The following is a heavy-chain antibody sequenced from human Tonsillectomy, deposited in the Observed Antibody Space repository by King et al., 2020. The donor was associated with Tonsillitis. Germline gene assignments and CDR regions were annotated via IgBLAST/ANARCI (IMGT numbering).Heavy chain of an antibody. CDR1: GYRFTSYW. CDR2: IHPSDPNI. D-gene: IGHD6-19*01. J-gene: IGHJ4*02. Sequence: QLVQSGAEVKEPGESLRISCKGSGYRFTSYWISWVRQMPGKGLEWMGRIHPSDPNIKYNPAFQGHVTISADKSTTTAHLQWSSLKASDTAMYYCAREGTGWFSDYWGQGTLVTVSS. V-gene: IGHV5-10-1*03. CDR3: AREGTGWFSDY.